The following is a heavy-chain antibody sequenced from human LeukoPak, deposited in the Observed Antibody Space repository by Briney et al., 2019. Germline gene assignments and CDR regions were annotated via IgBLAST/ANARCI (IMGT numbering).Heavy chain of an antibody. Sequence: GASVKVSCKASGYTFTNYGISWVRQAPGQGLEWMGWISTYIGNTNYAQKVQGRVTMTTDTSTNTAYMDLRSLTSDDTAVYYCARGGYCSGTTCLFGDNWLDPWGQGTLVTVSS. D-gene: IGHD2-2*01. J-gene: IGHJ5*02. CDR2: ISTYIGNT. CDR3: ARGGYCSGTTCLFGDNWLDP. CDR1: GYTFTNYG. V-gene: IGHV1-18*01.